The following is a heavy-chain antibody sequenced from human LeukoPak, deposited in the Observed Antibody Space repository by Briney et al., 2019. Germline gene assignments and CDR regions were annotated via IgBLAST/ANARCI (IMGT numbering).Heavy chain of an antibody. D-gene: IGHD4-17*01. CDR3: ARHAYGDHLWP. CDR2: ISPDGSST. J-gene: IGHJ5*02. V-gene: IGHV3-74*01. Sequence: GGSLRLSCVASQFTFKNYWMHWVRQAPGRGLVWLPYISPDGSSTRYADSVRGRFTISRDNAKNTLYLQMNSLRAEDTAVYYCARHAYGDHLWPWGQGTLVTVSS. CDR1: QFTFKNYW.